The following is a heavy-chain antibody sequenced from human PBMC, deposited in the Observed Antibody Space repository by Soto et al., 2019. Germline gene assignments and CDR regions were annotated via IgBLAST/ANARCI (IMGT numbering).Heavy chain of an antibody. V-gene: IGHV3-74*01. Sequence: PGGSLRLSCEASGATFANYWMHWVRQAPGKGLVWVSRINNDGNDITYADSVKGRFTASRDNAKNMVFLHLNSLRVEDTAVYYCARDNDGAQFASSYNDLWGQGTLVTVSS. D-gene: IGHD6-6*01. CDR3: ARDNDGAQFASSYNDL. CDR2: INNDGNDI. CDR1: GATFANYW. J-gene: IGHJ5*02.